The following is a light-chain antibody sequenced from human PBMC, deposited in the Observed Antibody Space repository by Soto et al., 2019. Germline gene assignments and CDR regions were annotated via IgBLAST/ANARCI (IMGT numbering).Light chain of an antibody. J-gene: IGKJ1*01. CDR2: DAS. Sequence: EIVLTQSPATLSLSPGERATLSCRASQSVNSYLAWYQQKPGQAPRLLIYDASNRATGIPARFSGSGSGTDFTLTISSLEPEDFAVYYCQQRSNWPPGFGQGTKVEIK. V-gene: IGKV3-11*01. CDR3: QQRSNWPPG. CDR1: QSVNSY.